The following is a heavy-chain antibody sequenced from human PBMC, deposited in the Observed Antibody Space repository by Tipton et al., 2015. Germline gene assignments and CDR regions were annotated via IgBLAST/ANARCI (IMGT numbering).Heavy chain of an antibody. CDR3: ALPMMHGNDAFDI. D-gene: IGHD3-16*01. Sequence: TLSLTCTVSGGSISTYYWSWIRQPPGKGLKWIGYIHYTGSTNSNPSLKGRVTVSVDTSENQISLKLKSVTAADTAVYYCALPMMHGNDAFDIWGHGTMVTVSS. CDR1: GGSISTYY. J-gene: IGHJ3*02. CDR2: IHYTGST. V-gene: IGHV4-59*07.